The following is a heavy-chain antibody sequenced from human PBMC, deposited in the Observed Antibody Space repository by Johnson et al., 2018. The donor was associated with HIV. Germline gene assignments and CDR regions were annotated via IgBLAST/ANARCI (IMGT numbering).Heavy chain of an antibody. CDR3: AKESETYGGNIGFEHPFDI. V-gene: IGHV3-30*18. Sequence: QVQLVESGGGLVKPGGSLRLSCAASGFTFSSYGMHWVRQAPGKGLEWVAIISYDGSNKHYADSVKGRFTISRDNSKNTLYLQMNSLRAEDTAVYYCAKESETYGGNIGFEHPFDIWGQGTMVTVSS. J-gene: IGHJ3*02. CDR1: GFTFSSYG. CDR2: ISYDGSNK. D-gene: IGHD4-23*01.